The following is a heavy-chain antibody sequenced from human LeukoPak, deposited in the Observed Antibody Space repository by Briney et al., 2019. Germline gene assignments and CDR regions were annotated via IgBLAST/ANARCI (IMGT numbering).Heavy chain of an antibody. J-gene: IGHJ4*02. D-gene: IGHD6-13*01. V-gene: IGHV1-18*01. CDR1: GYTFTSYG. CDR3: ARASVAAAAFDY. Sequence: ASVKVSCKASGYTFTSYGISWVRQAPGQGLEWMGWISAYNGNTNYAQKLQGRVTMTTDTSTSTVYMELSSLRSEDTAVYYCARASVAAAAFDYWGQGTLVTVSS. CDR2: ISAYNGNT.